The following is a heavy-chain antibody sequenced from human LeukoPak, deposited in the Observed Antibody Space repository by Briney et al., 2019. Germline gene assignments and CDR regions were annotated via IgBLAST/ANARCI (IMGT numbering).Heavy chain of an antibody. D-gene: IGHD5-24*01. Sequence: SETLSLTCTVSGGAISSYYWSWIRQPAGKGLEWIGRIYTSGSTNYNPSLKSRVTMSVATSKNQFSLKLSSVTAADTAVYSCARSRPDKDRDMAFDYWGQGILVTVSS. V-gene: IGHV4-4*07. CDR3: ARSRPDKDRDMAFDY. CDR1: GGAISSYY. J-gene: IGHJ4*02. CDR2: IYTSGST.